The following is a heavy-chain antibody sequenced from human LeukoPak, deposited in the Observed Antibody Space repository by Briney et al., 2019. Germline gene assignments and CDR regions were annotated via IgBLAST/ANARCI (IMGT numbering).Heavy chain of an antibody. V-gene: IGHV4-38-2*02. J-gene: IGHJ5*02. D-gene: IGHD3-9*01. Sequence: SETLSLTCTVSGYSISSGYYWGWIRQPPGKGLEWIGSIYHSGSTYYNPSLKSRVTISVDTSKNQFSLKLSSVTAADTAVYYCARGAVDDILTGYHNWFDPWGQGTLVTVSS. CDR3: ARGAVDDILTGYHNWFDP. CDR2: IYHSGST. CDR1: GYSISSGYY.